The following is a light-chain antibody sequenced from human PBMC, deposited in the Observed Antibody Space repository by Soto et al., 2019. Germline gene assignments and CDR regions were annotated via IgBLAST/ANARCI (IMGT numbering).Light chain of an antibody. CDR1: QGIRNF. V-gene: IGKV1-27*01. CDR3: QKYSSVPV. Sequence: DIQMTQSPTSLSASVGDRVTITCRASQGIRNFVAWYQQKPGKAPTILIYAASTLQSGVPSRFSGSGSGTDFTLTINSLQPEDVATYSCQKYSSVPVFGPGTKVEIK. CDR2: AAS. J-gene: IGKJ3*01.